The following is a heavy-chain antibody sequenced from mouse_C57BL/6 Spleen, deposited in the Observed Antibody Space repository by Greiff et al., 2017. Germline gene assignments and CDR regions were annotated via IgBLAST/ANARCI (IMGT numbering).Heavy chain of an antibody. D-gene: IGHD4-1*01. CDR1: GFTFSDYG. Sequence: EVQLVESGGGLVKPGGSLKLSCAASGFTFSDYGMHWVRQAPEKGLEWVAYISSGSSTIYYADTVKGRFTISRDNAKNTLFLQMTSLRSEDTAMYYCARTGTGYFDVRGTGTTVTVSS. V-gene: IGHV5-17*01. J-gene: IGHJ1*03. CDR2: ISSGSSTI. CDR3: ARTGTGYFDV.